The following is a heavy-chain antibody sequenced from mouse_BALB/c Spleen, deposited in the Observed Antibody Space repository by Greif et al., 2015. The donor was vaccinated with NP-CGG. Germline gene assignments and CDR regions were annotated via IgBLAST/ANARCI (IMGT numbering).Heavy chain of an antibody. D-gene: IGHD2-4*01. J-gene: IGHJ3*01. V-gene: IGHV5-12-1*01. Sequence: EVKLQESGGGLVKPGGSLKLSCAASGFAFSSYDMSWVRQTPEKRLEWVAYISSDGGSTYYPDTVKGRFTISRDNAKNTLYLQMSSLKSEDTAMYYCARHGGLRSFFAYWGQGTLVTVSA. CDR2: ISSDGGST. CDR1: GFAFSSYD. CDR3: ARHGGLRSFFAY.